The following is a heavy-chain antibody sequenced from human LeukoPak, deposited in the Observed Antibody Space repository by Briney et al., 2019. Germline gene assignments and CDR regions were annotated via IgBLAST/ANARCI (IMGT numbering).Heavy chain of an antibody. J-gene: IGHJ4*02. Sequence: PGGSLRLSCAASGFTFSYYSMNWVRQAPGKGLEWVSYISRSSSTIYYADSVKGRFTISRDDAKNSLHLQMNSLRAEDTAVYYCASLHWARDTVTFDYWGQGALVTVSS. CDR1: GFTFSYYS. CDR2: ISRSSSTI. CDR3: ASLHWARDTVTFDY. D-gene: IGHD4-17*01. V-gene: IGHV3-48*04.